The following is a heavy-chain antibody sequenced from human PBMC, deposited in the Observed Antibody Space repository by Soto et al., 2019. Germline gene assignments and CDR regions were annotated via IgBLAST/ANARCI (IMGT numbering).Heavy chain of an antibody. CDR2: ISAYNGNT. Sequence: GASVKVSCKASGYTFTSYGISWVRQAPGQGLEWMGWISAYNGNTNYAQKLQGRVTMTTDTSTSTAYMELRSLRSDDTAVYYCARASHTMVRGVITTTLYGMDVWGQGTTVTVSS. CDR3: ARASHTMVRGVITTTLYGMDV. J-gene: IGHJ6*02. V-gene: IGHV1-18*01. D-gene: IGHD3-10*01. CDR1: GYTFTSYG.